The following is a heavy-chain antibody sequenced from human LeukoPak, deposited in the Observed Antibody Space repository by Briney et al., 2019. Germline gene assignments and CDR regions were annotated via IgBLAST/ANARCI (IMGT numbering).Heavy chain of an antibody. CDR1: GCTFSSYG. Sequence: GGSLRLSCAASGCTFSSYGMHWVRQAPGKGLEWVAVMSYDGSKEYYADSVKGRFTISRDNSKNTLYLQMNSLRVEDTAVYYCLVWKHVFDRWGQGTLVTVSS. J-gene: IGHJ5*02. V-gene: IGHV3-30*03. CDR2: MSYDGSKE. D-gene: IGHD5/OR15-5a*01. CDR3: LVWKHVFDR.